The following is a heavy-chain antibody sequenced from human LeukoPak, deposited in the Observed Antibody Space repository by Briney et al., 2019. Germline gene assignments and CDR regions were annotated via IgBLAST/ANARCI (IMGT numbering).Heavy chain of an antibody. D-gene: IGHD5-24*01. J-gene: IGHJ4*02. V-gene: IGHV1-46*01. CDR1: GYTFTSYY. CDR2: INLSDEST. Sequence: ASVKVSCKASGYTFTSYYMHWVRQAPGQGLEWMGIINLSDESTSYAQKFQGRVTMTRDTSTRTVYMGLSSLRSEDTAMFYCAKDLTSDGYPTGPFDYWGQGTLVTVSS. CDR3: AKDLTSDGYPTGPFDY.